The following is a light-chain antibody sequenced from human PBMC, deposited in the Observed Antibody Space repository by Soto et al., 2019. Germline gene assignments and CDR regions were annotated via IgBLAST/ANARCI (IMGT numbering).Light chain of an antibody. V-gene: IGKV3-11*01. CDR1: QSVSSY. Sequence: EIGLTQSPATLSLSPGERATLSCRASQSVSSYLAWYQQKPGQAPRLLIYDASNRATGIPARFSGSGSGTDFTLTISGLEPEDFAVYYCQQRSNWQTFGQGTKVEIK. CDR3: QQRSNWQT. CDR2: DAS. J-gene: IGKJ1*01.